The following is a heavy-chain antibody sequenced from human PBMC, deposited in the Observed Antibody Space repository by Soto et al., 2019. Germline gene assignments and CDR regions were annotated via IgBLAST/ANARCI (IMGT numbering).Heavy chain of an antibody. D-gene: IGHD2-21*01. CDR3: ARGFPSRGGDAAFDI. CDR2: IIPILGIA. J-gene: IGHJ3*02. Sequence: QVQLVQSGAEVKKPGSSVKVSCKASGGTFSSYTISWVRQAPGQGLEWMGRIIPILGIANYAQKFQGRVTITAVKSRSTANMERSSLRPADTAVYYCARGFPSRGGDAAFDIWGQGTMVIVSS. CDR1: GGTFSSYT. V-gene: IGHV1-69*02.